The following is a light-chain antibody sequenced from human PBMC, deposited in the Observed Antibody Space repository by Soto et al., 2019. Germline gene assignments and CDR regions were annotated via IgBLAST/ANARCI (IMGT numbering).Light chain of an antibody. CDR1: QSINSW. V-gene: IGKV1-5*03. J-gene: IGKJ3*01. Sequence: DIQMIQSPSTLSASVGDRVTITCRASQSINSWLAWYQQKPGKAPRLLIYRASSLEGGVPSRFSGSGSGAEFTLTISRLQPDDFATYYCQHYDSYSGTFGPGTKVDIK. CDR3: QHYDSYSGT. CDR2: RAS.